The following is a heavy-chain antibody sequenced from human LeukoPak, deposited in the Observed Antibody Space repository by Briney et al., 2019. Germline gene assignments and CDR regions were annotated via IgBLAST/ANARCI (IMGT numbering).Heavy chain of an antibody. CDR1: GGTFNSYA. D-gene: IGHD3-22*01. J-gene: IGHJ5*02. CDR2: IIPIFGTA. V-gene: IGHV1-69*05. Sequence: GASVKVSCKASGGTFNSYAISWVRQAPRQGLEWMGGIIPIFGTANYAQKVQGRVTITTDESTTTAYMELSSLRSEDTAVYYCARARSPSSGYLLRDHNWFDPWGQGTLVTVSS. CDR3: ARARSPSSGYLLRDHNWFDP.